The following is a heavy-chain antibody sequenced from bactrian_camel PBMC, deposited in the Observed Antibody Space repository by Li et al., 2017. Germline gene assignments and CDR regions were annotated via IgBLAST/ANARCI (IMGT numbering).Heavy chain of an antibody. CDR1: GYTYSKNC. CDR3: AAAYGFRAVNGNCIERYRH. V-gene: IGHV3S1*01. Sequence: HVQLVESGGGSVQAGGSLRLSCAASGYTYSKNCMGWFRQAPGKEREGVAAIYTLSGSTYYADSVKGRFTISRDSAKNALYLQMNSLKPEDTDMYYCAAAYGFRAVNGNCIERYRHWGEGTQVTVS. D-gene: IGHD3*01. CDR2: IYTLSGST. J-gene: IGHJ4*01.